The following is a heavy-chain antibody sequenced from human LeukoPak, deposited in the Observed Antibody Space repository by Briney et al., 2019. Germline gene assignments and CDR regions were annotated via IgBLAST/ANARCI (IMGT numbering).Heavy chain of an antibody. D-gene: IGHD3-22*01. J-gene: IGHJ5*02. Sequence: AASVKVSCKASGGTFSSYAISWVRQAPGQGLEWMGGIIPIFGTANYAQKFQGRVTITADKSTSTAYMELSSLRSEDTAVYYCARARYYDSSELDLWGQGTLVTVSS. CDR2: IIPIFGTA. V-gene: IGHV1-69*06. CDR1: GGTFSSYA. CDR3: ARARYYDSSELDL.